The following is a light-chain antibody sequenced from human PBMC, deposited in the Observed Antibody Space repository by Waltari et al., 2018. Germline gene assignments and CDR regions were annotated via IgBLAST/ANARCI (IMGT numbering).Light chain of an antibody. CDR2: DAS. V-gene: IGKV3-20*01. CDR3: QHYVRLPAT. J-gene: IGKJ1*01. Sequence: EIVLTQSPGTLSLSPGERATLACRASQNVGKSLAWYQQKPGQAPRLLIYDASRRATGIPDRFSGSGSGTDFSLTISRLEPEDFAVYYCQHYVRLPATFGQGTKVEI. CDR1: QNVGKS.